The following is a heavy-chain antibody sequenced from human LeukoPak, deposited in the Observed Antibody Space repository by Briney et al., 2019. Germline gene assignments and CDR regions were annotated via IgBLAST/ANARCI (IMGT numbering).Heavy chain of an antibody. J-gene: IGHJ6*03. CDR1: GFTFSSYS. CDR2: ISSSSSTI. Sequence: GGSLRLSCAASGFTFSSYSMDWVRQAPGKGLEWVSYISSSSSTIYYADSVKGRFTISRDNAKNSLYLQMNSLRAEDTAVYYCASCPIRYYYYMDVWGKGTTVTVSS. CDR3: ASCPIRYYYYMDV. V-gene: IGHV3-48*01.